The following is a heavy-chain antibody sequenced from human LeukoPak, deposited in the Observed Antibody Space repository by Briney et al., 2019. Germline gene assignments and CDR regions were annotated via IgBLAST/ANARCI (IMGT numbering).Heavy chain of an antibody. Sequence: PGGSLRLSCAASGFTFSNAWLSWGCQAPGKGLASVGRIKSKTDGGTTDYAAPVKGRFTIPRDDSKNTLYLQMNSLKTEDTAVYYCTTDFRSVDYWGQGTLVTVSS. J-gene: IGHJ4*02. CDR2: IKSKTDGGTT. CDR3: TTDFRSVDY. CDR1: GFTFSNAW. V-gene: IGHV3-15*01.